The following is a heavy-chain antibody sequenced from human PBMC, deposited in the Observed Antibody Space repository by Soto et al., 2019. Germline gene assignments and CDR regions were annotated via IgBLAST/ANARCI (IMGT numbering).Heavy chain of an antibody. D-gene: IGHD6-6*01. Sequence: ASVKVSCKASGYTFTSYGISWVQQAPGQGLEWMGWISAYNGNTNYAQKLQGRVTMTTDTSTSTAYMELRSLRSDDTAVYCCARAGSIAATRTIDYWGQGTLVTVSS. J-gene: IGHJ4*02. CDR1: GYTFTSYG. CDR2: ISAYNGNT. CDR3: ARAGSIAATRTIDY. V-gene: IGHV1-18*01.